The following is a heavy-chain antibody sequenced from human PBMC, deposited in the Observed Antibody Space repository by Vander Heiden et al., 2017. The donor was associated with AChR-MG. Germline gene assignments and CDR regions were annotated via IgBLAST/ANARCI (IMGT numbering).Heavy chain of an antibody. CDR3: AKSQAVALTDAFDI. J-gene: IGHJ3*02. CDR2: ISGSGGST. D-gene: IGHD6-19*01. V-gene: IGHV3-23*01. CDR1: GFTSSSSA. Sequence: EVQLLESGGGLVQPGGSLRLACAASGFTSSSSAMSGVRQAPGKGLEWVSAISGSGGSTYYADSVKGRFTISRDNSKNTLYLQMNSLRAEDTAVYYCAKSQAVALTDAFDIWGQGTMVTVSS.